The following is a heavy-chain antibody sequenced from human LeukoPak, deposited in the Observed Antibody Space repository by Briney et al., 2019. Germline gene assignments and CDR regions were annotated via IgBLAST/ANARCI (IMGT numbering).Heavy chain of an antibody. CDR3: ARGGPGYCSGGSCLANRWFDP. D-gene: IGHD2-15*01. CDR1: GGSISSSSYY. CDR2: IYYSGST. Sequence: SETLSLTCTVSGGSISSSSYYWGWLRQPPGKGLEWIGSIYYSGSTYYNPSLKSRVTISVDTSKNQFSLKLSSVTAADTAVYYCARGGPGYCSGGSCLANRWFDPWGQGTLVTVSS. V-gene: IGHV4-39*07. J-gene: IGHJ5*02.